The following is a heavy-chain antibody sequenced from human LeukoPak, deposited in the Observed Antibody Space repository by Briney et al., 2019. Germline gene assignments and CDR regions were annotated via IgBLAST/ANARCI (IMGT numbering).Heavy chain of an antibody. CDR3: AKQISSWYNKYFDY. Sequence: ASVKVSCKASGGTFSSYAISWVRQAPGQGLEWMGGIIPIFGTANYAQKFQGRVTITADESTSTAYMELSSLRSEDTAVYYCAKQISSWYNKYFDYWGQGTLVTVSS. CDR1: GGTFSSYA. V-gene: IGHV1-69*13. D-gene: IGHD6-13*01. J-gene: IGHJ4*02. CDR2: IIPIFGTA.